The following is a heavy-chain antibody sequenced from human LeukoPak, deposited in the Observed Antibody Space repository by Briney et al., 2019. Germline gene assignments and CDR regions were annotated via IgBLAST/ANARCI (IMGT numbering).Heavy chain of an antibody. CDR3: ARARGRGYYYDSSGYYPGGAFDI. V-gene: IGHV1-69*13. CDR2: IIPIFGTA. J-gene: IGHJ3*02. D-gene: IGHD3-22*01. Sequence: SVKVSCKASGGTFSSYAISWVRQAPGQGLEWMGGIIPIFGTANYAQKFQGRVTITADESTSTAYMELSSLRSEDTAVYYCARARGRGYYYDSSGYYPGGAFDIWGQGTMVTVSS. CDR1: GGTFSSYA.